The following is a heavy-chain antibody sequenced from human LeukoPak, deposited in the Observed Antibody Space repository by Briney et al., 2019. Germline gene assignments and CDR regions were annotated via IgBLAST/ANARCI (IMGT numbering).Heavy chain of an antibody. V-gene: IGHV3-30*02. CDR3: ATITGSPDY. J-gene: IGHJ4*02. CDR2: ISHDGENK. Sequence: GGSLKLSCAASGFTINKYGTHWVRQAPGKGLEWVALISHDGENKFYADSVRGRFTISRDNSKNTVYLQMGSLRAEDTSLYYCATITGSPDYWGQGSLVTVSS. D-gene: IGHD1-20*01. CDR1: GFTINKYG.